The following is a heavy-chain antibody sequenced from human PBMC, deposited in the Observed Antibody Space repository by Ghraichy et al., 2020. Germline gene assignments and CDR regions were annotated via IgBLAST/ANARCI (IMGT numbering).Heavy chain of an antibody. D-gene: IGHD6-19*01. CDR3: GRGAGWWDY. V-gene: IGHV4-59*01. Sequence: SETLSLTCTVSGGSMSSNHWSWIRQSPGMALEWIGYIYYSGSTNYNPSLKGRVTISLDTSKNQFSLKLSSVTAADTAVYYCGRGAGWWDYWGQGILVTVSS. CDR2: IYYSGST. CDR1: GGSMSSNH. J-gene: IGHJ4*02.